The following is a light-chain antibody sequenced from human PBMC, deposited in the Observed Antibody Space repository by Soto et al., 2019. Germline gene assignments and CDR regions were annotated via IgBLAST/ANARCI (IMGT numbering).Light chain of an antibody. CDR3: LQHNTYPWT. J-gene: IGKJ1*01. CDR1: QDIRFN. Sequence: DVQMTQSPSSLSASVGDIVTITCRASQDIRFNLGWFQQKPGEGPKRLIYSSSDLQSGVPSRFSANSSGTEFTLIMNGLQPEDSASYFCLQHNTYPWTFGLGTKV. CDR2: SSS. V-gene: IGKV1-17*01.